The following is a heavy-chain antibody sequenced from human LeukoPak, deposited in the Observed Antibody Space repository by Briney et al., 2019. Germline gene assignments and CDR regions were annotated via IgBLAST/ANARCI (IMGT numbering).Heavy chain of an antibody. Sequence: PSETLSLTCAVSGGSISTSKWWSWVRQPPGKGLEWIGEIYYSESTNYNPSLNDRVTISVDTSKNQFSLKLNSVTAADTAVYYCASGLGAARSYFEYWGQGTLVTVSS. D-gene: IGHD6-25*01. CDR2: IYYSEST. CDR1: GGSISTSKW. V-gene: IGHV4-4*02. CDR3: ASGLGAARSYFEY. J-gene: IGHJ4*02.